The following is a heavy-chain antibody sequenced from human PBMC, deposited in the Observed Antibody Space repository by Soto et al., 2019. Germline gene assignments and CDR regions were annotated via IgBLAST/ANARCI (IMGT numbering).Heavy chain of an antibody. CDR1: GFTFSSYG. CDR2: ISYDGSNK. Sequence: QVQLVESGGGVVQPGRSLRLSCAASGFTFSSYGMHWVRQAPGKGLELVAVISYDGSNKYYADSVKGRFTISRDNSKTTLYLQMNSLRAEDTAVYYCAKETDSGPLDYWGQGTLVTVSS. J-gene: IGHJ4*02. V-gene: IGHV3-30*18. CDR3: AKETDSGPLDY.